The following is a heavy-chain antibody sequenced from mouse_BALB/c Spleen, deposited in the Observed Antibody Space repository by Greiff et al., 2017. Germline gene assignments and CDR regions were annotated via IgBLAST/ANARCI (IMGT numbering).Heavy chain of an antibody. V-gene: IGHV1-82*01. Sequence: QVQLKQSGPELVKPGASVKISCKASGYAFSSSWMNWVKQRPGQGLEWIGRIYPGDGDTNYNGKFKGKATLTADKSSSTAYMQLSSLTSVDSAVYFCARLRGYFDYWGQGTTLTVSS. CDR3: ARLRGYFDY. CDR1: GYAFSSSW. CDR2: IYPGDGDT. J-gene: IGHJ2*01.